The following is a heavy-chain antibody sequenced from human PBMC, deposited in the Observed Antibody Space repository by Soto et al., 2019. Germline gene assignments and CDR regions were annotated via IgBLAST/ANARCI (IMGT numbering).Heavy chain of an antibody. CDR3: VRVICAEGSCHSGH. D-gene: IGHD2-15*01. J-gene: IGHJ4*02. CDR1: GGSISSSGYY. Sequence: SETLSLTCTVSGGSISSSGYYWSWIRQHPEKGLEWIGNIYYSGGTYYNPSLKSRVTMSIDTSKNQFSLKLTPVIAADTAVYYCVRVICAEGSCHSGHWGQGTLVTVSS. CDR2: IYYSGGT. V-gene: IGHV4-39*01.